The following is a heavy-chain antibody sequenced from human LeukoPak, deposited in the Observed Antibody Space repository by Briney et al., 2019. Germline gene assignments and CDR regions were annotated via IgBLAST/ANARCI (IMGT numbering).Heavy chain of an antibody. CDR2: IYHSGST. CDR3: ARVGYGSGSYYPDH. CDR1: DYSLSSGYY. V-gene: IGHV4-38-2*01. D-gene: IGHD3-10*01. Sequence: SETLSLTCAVSDYSLSSGYYWGWIRQPPGKGLEWIGTIYHSGSTYYNPSLKSRVTISVDTSKNQFSLKLSPVTAADTAVYYCARVGYGSGSYYPDHWGQGTLVTVSS. J-gene: IGHJ5*02.